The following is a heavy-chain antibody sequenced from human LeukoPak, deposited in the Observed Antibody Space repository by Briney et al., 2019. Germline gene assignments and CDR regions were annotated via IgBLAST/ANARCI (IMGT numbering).Heavy chain of an antibody. Sequence: SETLSLTCTVSGGSISSYYWSWIRQPPGEGLEWIGYIYYSGSTNYNPSLKSRVTISVDTSKNQFSLKLSSVTAADTAVYYCARAYGGNSLSLDYWGQGTLVTVSS. V-gene: IGHV4-59*01. CDR1: GGSISSYY. D-gene: IGHD4-23*01. J-gene: IGHJ4*02. CDR2: IYYSGST. CDR3: ARAYGGNSLSLDY.